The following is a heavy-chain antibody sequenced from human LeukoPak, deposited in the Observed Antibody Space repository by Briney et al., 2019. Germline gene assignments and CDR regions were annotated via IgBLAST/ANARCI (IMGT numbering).Heavy chain of an antibody. CDR2: ISYDGSNK. J-gene: IGHJ6*02. V-gene: IGHV3-30*18. Sequence: PGGSLRLSCAASGFTFSSHGMLWVRQAPGKGLEWVAIISYDGSNKYSADSVKGRFTISRDNPKNTLYLQMNSLRAEDTAVYSCTKCRESGGTCYKYDMDVWGQGTTVTVSS. D-gene: IGHD1-26*01. CDR3: TKCRESGGTCYKYDMDV. CDR1: GFTFSSHG.